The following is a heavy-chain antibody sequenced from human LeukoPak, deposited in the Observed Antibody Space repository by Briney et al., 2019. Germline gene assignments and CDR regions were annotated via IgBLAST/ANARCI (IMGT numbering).Heavy chain of an antibody. J-gene: IGHJ5*02. CDR2: IYAGDSDT. CDR1: GYSFCSYW. D-gene: IGHD3-22*01. V-gene: IGHV5-51*01. CDR3: ARHTKFSSGSSWFDP. Sequence: GESLKISCKGSGYSFCSYWIGWVRQMPGKGLEWMGMIYAGDSDTRYSPSFEGQVTISVDKSISTAYLQWSSLEASDTAMYYCARHTKFSSGSSWFDPWGQGTLVIVSS.